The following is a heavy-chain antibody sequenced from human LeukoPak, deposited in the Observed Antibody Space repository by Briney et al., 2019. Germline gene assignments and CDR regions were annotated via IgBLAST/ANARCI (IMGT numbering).Heavy chain of an antibody. J-gene: IGHJ4*02. CDR1: GVSILTTNW. Sequence: KTSETLSLTCAVSGVSILTTNWWSWVRQPPGKGLEWIGEVHLSGASNYNPSLKSRVNMSIDKSKNQLSLELTSVTAADTAIYYCTRESGAFSPFGFWGQGTLVTVSS. CDR3: TRESGAFSPFGF. CDR2: VHLSGAS. V-gene: IGHV4-4*02. D-gene: IGHD1-26*01.